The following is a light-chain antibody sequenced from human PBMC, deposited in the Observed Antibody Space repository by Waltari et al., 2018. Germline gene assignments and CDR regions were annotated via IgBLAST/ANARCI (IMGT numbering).Light chain of an antibody. CDR3: QQYERYPT. CDR1: QSISSW. J-gene: IGKJ1*01. Sequence: DIQMTQSPSTLSASVGDRVTITCRASQSISSWFAWYQQKPGEAPKLLIYKASNLDSGVPSRFSGSGSGTEFTLTINSLQPDDFASYYCQQYERYPTFGEGTKVEIK. CDR2: KAS. V-gene: IGKV1-5*03.